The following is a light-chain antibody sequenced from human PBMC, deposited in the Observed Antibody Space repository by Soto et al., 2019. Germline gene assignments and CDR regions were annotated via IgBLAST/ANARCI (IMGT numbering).Light chain of an antibody. Sequence: QSALTHPASVSGSPGQSITISCTGTSSDVGGYNYVSWYQQHPGKAPKLMIYDVSNRPSGVSNRFSGSKSGNTASLTISGLQAEDEADYYCSSYTSSSTLKVFGTGTKVTVL. V-gene: IGLV2-14*01. CDR1: SSDVGGYNY. CDR3: SSYTSSSTLKV. CDR2: DVS. J-gene: IGLJ1*01.